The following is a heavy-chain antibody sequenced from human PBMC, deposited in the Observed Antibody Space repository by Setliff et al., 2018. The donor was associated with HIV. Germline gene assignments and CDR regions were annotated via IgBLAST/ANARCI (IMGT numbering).Heavy chain of an antibody. CDR2: ISVYNGHT. CDR1: GYSFTNLG. J-gene: IGHJ4*02. D-gene: IGHD3-9*01. Sequence: ASVKVSCKASGYSFTNLGLNWVRQAPGQGLEWMGWISVYNGHTNFAQKLQDRVTMTTDTSTSTAYMELRSLRSDDTAVYYCARAYDVLPGYFDYWGQGTLVTVSS. CDR3: ARAYDVLPGYFDY. V-gene: IGHV1-18*01.